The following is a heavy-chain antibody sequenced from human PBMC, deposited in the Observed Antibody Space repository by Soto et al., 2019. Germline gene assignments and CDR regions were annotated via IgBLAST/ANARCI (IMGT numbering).Heavy chain of an antibody. D-gene: IGHD3-22*01. V-gene: IGHV4-39*01. CDR2: IYYSGST. J-gene: IGHJ4*02. CDR3: ARSYYDSSGYSLLYFDY. CDR1: GGSISSSSYY. Sequence: PSETLSLTCTVSGGSISSSSYYWGWIRQPPGKGLEWIGSIYYSGSTYYNPSLKSRVTISVDTSKNQFSLELSSVTAADTAVYYCARSYYDSSGYSLLYFDYWGQGTLVTVSS.